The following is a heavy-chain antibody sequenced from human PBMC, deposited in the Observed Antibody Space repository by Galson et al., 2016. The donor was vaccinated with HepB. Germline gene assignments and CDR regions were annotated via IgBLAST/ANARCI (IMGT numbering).Heavy chain of an antibody. CDR1: GFTFSSYW. CDR3: ARGKKIRDFDWLDGVHDY. D-gene: IGHD3-9*01. V-gene: IGHV3-74*01. CDR2: ISGDGSDT. Sequence: SLRLSCAASGFTFSSYWMHWVRQVPGKGLVWVSRISGDGSDTGYADSVRGRFTISRDSAKNTLYLQMNSLRADDTAVYYCARGKKIRDFDWLDGVHDYLGQGTLVTVSS. J-gene: IGHJ4*02.